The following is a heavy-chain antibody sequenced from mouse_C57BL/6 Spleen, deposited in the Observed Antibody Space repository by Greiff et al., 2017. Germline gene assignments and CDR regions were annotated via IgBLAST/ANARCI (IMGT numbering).Heavy chain of an antibody. Sequence: EVHLVESGGGLVKPGGSLKLSCAASGFTFSSYTMSWVRQTPEKRLEWVATISGGGGNTYYPDSVKGRFTISRDNAKNTLYLQMSSLRSEDTALYYCARQAYGNYEFAYWGQGTLVTVSA. V-gene: IGHV5-9*01. CDR2: ISGGGGNT. CDR1: GFTFSSYT. J-gene: IGHJ3*01. D-gene: IGHD2-1*01. CDR3: ARQAYGNYEFAY.